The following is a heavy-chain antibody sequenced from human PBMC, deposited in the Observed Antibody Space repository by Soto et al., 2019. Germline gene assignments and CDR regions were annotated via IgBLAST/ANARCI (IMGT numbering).Heavy chain of an antibody. CDR1: GFTFSSYA. Sequence: GGSLRLSCAASGFTFSSYAMSWVRQAPGKGLEWVSAISGSGGSTYYADSVKGRFTISRDNSKNTLYLQMNSLRAEDTAVYYCAKVGGLYDSSGYYLNPADYWGQGTLVTVSS. CDR2: ISGSGGST. V-gene: IGHV3-23*01. J-gene: IGHJ4*02. CDR3: AKVGGLYDSSGYYLNPADY. D-gene: IGHD3-22*01.